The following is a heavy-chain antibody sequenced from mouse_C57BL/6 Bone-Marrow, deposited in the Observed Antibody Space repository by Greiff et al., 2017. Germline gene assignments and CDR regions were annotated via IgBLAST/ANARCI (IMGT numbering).Heavy chain of an antibody. J-gene: IGHJ3*01. V-gene: IGHV1-77*01. Sequence: QVHVKQSGAELVKPGASVKISCQASGYTFTDYYINWVKQRPGQGLEWIGKIGPGSGSTYYNEKFKGKATLTADKSSSTAYMQLSSLPSEDSAVYFGARSEGWLPPWFAYWGQGTLVTVSA. CDR1: GYTFTDYY. D-gene: IGHD2-3*01. CDR3: ARSEGWLPPWFAY. CDR2: IGPGSGST.